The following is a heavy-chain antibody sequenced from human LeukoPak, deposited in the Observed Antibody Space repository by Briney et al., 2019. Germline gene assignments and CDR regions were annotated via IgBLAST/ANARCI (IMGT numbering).Heavy chain of an antibody. V-gene: IGHV4-59*12. Sequence: PSETLSLTCTVSGASISNYYWSWVRQPPGKGLEWIASIYYSGSTNYNPSLKSRVTISVDTSKNQFSLKLSSVTAADTAVYYCAREASGSSDFDYWGQGTLVTVSS. CDR3: AREASGSSDFDY. CDR2: IYYSGST. J-gene: IGHJ4*02. CDR1: GASISNYY. D-gene: IGHD3-10*01.